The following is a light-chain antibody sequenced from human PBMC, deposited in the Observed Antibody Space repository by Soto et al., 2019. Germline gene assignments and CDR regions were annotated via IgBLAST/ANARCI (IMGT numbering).Light chain of an antibody. CDR1: SSDVGGYNY. V-gene: IGLV2-11*01. CDR3: CSYAGRYTEV. J-gene: IGLJ1*01. Sequence: QSALTQPRSVSGSPGQSVTISCTGTSSDVGGYNYVSWYQQHPGKAPELMIYDVSKRPSGVPDRFSGSKSGNTASLTISGLQAEDEADYYCCSYAGRYTEVFGTGNKLTVL. CDR2: DVS.